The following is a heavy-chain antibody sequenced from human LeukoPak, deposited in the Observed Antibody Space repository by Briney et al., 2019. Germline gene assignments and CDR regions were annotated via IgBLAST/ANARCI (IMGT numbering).Heavy chain of an antibody. D-gene: IGHD2-2*01. CDR1: GFTFSAYW. CDR3: ARDTPGEESH. V-gene: IGHV3-7*01. Sequence: PGGSLRHSCSASGFTFSAYWMSWVRQAPGKGLEWVANIKQDGSEKYYVDSVKGRFTISRDNAKNSLYLQMNSLRGEDTAVYYCARDTPGEESHWGQGTLVTVSS. J-gene: IGHJ4*02. CDR2: IKQDGSEK.